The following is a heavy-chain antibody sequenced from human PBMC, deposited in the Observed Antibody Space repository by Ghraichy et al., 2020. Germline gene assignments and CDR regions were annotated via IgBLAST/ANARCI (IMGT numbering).Heavy chain of an antibody. CDR3: AKGSGGWFDY. CDR2: ISASGDRT. Sequence: GESLNISCVASQFTFSSSAMSWVRQAPGKGLEWVSGISASGDRTYYADSARGRFTISRDNSKDTLYLQINSLRAEDTAVYYCAKGSGGWFDYWGQGTLVIVSS. V-gene: IGHV3-23*01. D-gene: IGHD4-23*01. J-gene: IGHJ5*01. CDR1: QFTFSSSA.